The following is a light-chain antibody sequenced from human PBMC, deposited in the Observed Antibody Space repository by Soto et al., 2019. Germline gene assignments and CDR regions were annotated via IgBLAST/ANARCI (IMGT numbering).Light chain of an antibody. CDR1: SSDVGGHNY. CDR3: QSYDRSRRGYV. J-gene: IGLJ1*01. V-gene: IGLV2-14*01. Sequence: QSVLTQPASVSGSPGQSITISCTGSSSDVGGHNYVSWYQQHPGKAPKLMIYEVTKRPSGVSNRFSGSKSGNTASLTISGPQAEDEADYSCQSYDRSRRGYVFGTGTMGPV. CDR2: EVT.